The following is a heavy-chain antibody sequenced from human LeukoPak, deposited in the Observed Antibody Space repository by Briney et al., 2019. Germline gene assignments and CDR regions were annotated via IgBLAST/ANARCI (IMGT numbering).Heavy chain of an antibody. CDR2: IIPIFGTA. D-gene: IGHD2-15*01. J-gene: IGHJ5*02. CDR3: AIPSYCSGGSCYPPDWFDP. CDR1: GGTFSSYA. V-gene: IGHV1-69*13. Sequence: SVKVSCKASGGTFSSYAISWVRQAPGQGLKWMGGIIPIFGTANYAQKFQGRVTITADESTSTAYMELSSLRSEDTAVYYCAIPSYCSGGSCYPPDWFDPWGQGTLVTVSS.